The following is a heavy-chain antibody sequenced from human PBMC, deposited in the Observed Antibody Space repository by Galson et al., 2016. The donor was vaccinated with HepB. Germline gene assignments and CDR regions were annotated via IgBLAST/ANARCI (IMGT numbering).Heavy chain of an antibody. CDR1: GFSFSGNG. J-gene: IGHJ4*02. CDR2: IWYDGSYK. V-gene: IGHV3-33*06. CDR3: AKESAPLSSGWNYFDY. D-gene: IGHD6-19*01. Sequence: SLRLSCAASGFSFSGNGMHWVRQAPGKGLEWVAVIWYDGSYKYYADSVKGRFTISRDNSKNMLYLQMNSLRPEDTAVYYCAKESAPLSSGWNYFDYWGQGTLVTVSS.